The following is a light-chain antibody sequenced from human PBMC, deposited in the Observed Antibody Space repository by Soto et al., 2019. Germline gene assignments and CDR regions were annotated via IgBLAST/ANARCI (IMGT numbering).Light chain of an antibody. Sequence: QSVVLQPPSGSAPPGQKVTISCSGSSSNIGNNYVSWYQQLPGTAPKLLIYENNKRPSGIPDRFSGSKSGTSATLGITGLQTGDEADYYCGTWDSSLSAGVFGGGTKVTVL. CDR3: GTWDSSLSAGV. V-gene: IGLV1-51*02. CDR2: ENN. CDR1: SSNIGNNY. J-gene: IGLJ3*02.